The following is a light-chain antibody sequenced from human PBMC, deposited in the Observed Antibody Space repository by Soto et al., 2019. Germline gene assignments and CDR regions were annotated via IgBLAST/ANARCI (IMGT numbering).Light chain of an antibody. V-gene: IGKV3-20*01. CDR2: AAS. J-gene: IGKJ2*01. Sequence: EIVLTQSPGTLSLSQGERATLSCRASQSLSTGYLAWYQQKPGQAPRLLIYAASTRATGIPDRFSGSGSGSDFSLTISRLGPEDFAVYYCQQYDSSSYTFGQGTKLEI. CDR1: QSLSTGY. CDR3: QQYDSSSYT.